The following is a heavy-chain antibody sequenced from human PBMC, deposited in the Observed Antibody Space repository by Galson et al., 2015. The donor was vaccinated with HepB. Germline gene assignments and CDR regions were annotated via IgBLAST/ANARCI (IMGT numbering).Heavy chain of an antibody. CDR1: GFTFGSYT. V-gene: IGHV3-30*04. CDR3: ARGAPGGWFDP. J-gene: IGHJ5*02. Sequence: SLRLSCAASGFTFGSYTVHWVRQAPGKGLEWVALVSYNGHNKYYVDSVKGRFTISRDNSNKTLYLQVNSLRVDDTAIYYCARGAPGGWFDPWGQGTLVTVSS. D-gene: IGHD3-10*01. CDR2: VSYNGHNK.